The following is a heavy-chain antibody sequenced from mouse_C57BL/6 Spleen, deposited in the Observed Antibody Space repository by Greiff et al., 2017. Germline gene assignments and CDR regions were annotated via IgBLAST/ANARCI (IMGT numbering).Heavy chain of an antibody. D-gene: IGHD1-1*01. Sequence: EVQRVESGGGLVKPGGSLKLSCAASGFTFSSYTMSWVRQTPEKRLEWVATISGGGGNTYYPDSVKGRFTISRDNVKNTLYLQMSSLRSEDTALYYCARITTVVATNFDYWGQGTTLTVCS. V-gene: IGHV5-9*01. CDR2: ISGGGGNT. CDR1: GFTFSSYT. CDR3: ARITTVVATNFDY. J-gene: IGHJ2*01.